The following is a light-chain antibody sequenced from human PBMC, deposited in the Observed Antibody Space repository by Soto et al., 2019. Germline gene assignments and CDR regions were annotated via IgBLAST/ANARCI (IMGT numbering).Light chain of an antibody. CDR1: QSVSSD. CDR3: QQYNNWPRT. CDR2: GAS. V-gene: IGKV3-15*01. Sequence: EIVMTQSPATLSVSPGERATLSCRASQSVSSDLAWYHQKPGQAPRLLIYGASTRATGIPARFSGSGSGTEFTLTINSLQSEEFAVYYCQQYNNWPRTFGQGTQVEIK. J-gene: IGKJ1*01.